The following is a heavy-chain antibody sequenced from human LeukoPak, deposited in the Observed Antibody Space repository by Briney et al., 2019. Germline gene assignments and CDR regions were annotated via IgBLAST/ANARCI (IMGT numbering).Heavy chain of an antibody. CDR1: GDSVSSNSAT. D-gene: IGHD6-13*01. CDR3: ARSAAGTIDY. V-gene: IGHV6-1*01. Sequence: SQTLSLTCDISGDSVSSNSATWNWIRQSPSRGLEWLGRTYYKSKWYYGYAVSVKSRITINPDTSKNQFSLHLNSVTPEDTAVHYCARSAAGTIDYWGQGTLVTVSS. J-gene: IGHJ4*02. CDR2: TYYKSKWYY.